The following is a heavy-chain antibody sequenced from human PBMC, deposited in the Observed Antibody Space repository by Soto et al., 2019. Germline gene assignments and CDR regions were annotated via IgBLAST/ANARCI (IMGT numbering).Heavy chain of an antibody. Sequence: PGGSLRLYCAASGFTFSNAWMSWVRQAPGKGLEWVGRIKSKTDGGTTDYAAPVKGRFTISRDDSKNTLYLQMNSLKTEDTAVYYCTTGVTSRGMDVWGQGTTVTVSS. CDR1: GFTFSNAW. J-gene: IGHJ6*02. CDR2: IKSKTDGGTT. V-gene: IGHV3-15*01. CDR3: TTGVTSRGMDV. D-gene: IGHD2-21*02.